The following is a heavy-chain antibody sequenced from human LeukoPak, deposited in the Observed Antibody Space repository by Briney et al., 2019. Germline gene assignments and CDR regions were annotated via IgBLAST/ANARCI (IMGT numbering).Heavy chain of an antibody. CDR1: GFTFSSYG. CDR2: ISYDGKNM. CDR3: ASYDILTGYHSPFDY. D-gene: IGHD3-9*01. V-gene: IGHV3-30*03. J-gene: IGHJ4*02. Sequence: LGRSLRLSCAASGFTFSSYGMHWVRQAPGKGLEWVAVISYDGKNMYYADSVKGRFTISRDNSQNTLYLQMNSLRVEDTGVYYCASYDILTGYHSPFDYWAREAWSPSPQ.